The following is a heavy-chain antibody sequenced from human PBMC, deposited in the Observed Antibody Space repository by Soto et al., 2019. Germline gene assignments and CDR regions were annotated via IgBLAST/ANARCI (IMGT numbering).Heavy chain of an antibody. Sequence: SETLSLTCTGSGDSISSNSYFWAWIRQPPGKGLEWIGSIYYSGTTYYNPSLKSRVTISVDRSKNQFSLTLSSVTAADTAVYYCARNYGDYADDWGQGTLVTVSS. CDR1: GDSISSNSYF. V-gene: IGHV4-39*07. J-gene: IGHJ4*02. CDR2: IYYSGTT. CDR3: ARNYGDYADD. D-gene: IGHD4-17*01.